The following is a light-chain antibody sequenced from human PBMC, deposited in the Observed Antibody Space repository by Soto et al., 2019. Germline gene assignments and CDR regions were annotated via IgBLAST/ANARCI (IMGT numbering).Light chain of an antibody. CDR2: DAS. Sequence: EIVLTQSPATLSLSPGERATLSCRASQSVGSYFAWYQQKPGQAPRLLIYDASNRATGIPARVSGRGSGADFTLPTSGLALDDFAVYSCRQRGNWPVTFGQGTKV. CDR3: RQRGNWPVT. V-gene: IGKV3-11*01. J-gene: IGKJ1*01. CDR1: QSVGSY.